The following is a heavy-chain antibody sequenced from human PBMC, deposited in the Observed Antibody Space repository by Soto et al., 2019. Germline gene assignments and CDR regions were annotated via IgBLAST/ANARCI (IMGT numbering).Heavy chain of an antibody. J-gene: IGHJ4*02. Sequence: PGGSLRLSCAASGFTFSNSIMHWVRQAPGKGLEWVAMISFDGSNKYYADSVKGRFTISRDNSKNTLYLQMNSLRAEDTAVYYCARDTGITGTTSLFDYWGQGTLVTVSS. D-gene: IGHD1-20*01. CDR3: ARDTGITGTTSLFDY. V-gene: IGHV3-30-3*01. CDR1: GFTFSNSI. CDR2: ISFDGSNK.